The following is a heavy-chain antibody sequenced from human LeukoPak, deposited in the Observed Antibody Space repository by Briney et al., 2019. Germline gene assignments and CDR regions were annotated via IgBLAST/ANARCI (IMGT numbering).Heavy chain of an antibody. J-gene: IGHJ4*02. V-gene: IGHV7-4-1*02. Sequence: ASVKVSCKASGYNFTNYTVNWVRQAPGQGLEWMGWIDTNTGNPTYVQGFTGRFVFSSDTSVSTTYLQINSLKAEDTAVYYCARGHNTTGYFAFWGQGTLVTVSS. CDR1: GYNFTNYT. CDR3: ARGHNTTGYFAF. D-gene: IGHD3-9*01. CDR2: IDTNTGNP.